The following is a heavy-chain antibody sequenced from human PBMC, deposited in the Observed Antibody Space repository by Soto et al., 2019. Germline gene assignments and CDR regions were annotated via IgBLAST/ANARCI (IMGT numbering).Heavy chain of an antibody. CDR2: IYYSGST. Sequence: QVQLQESGPGLVKPSQTLSLTCTVSGGSISSGGYYSSWIRQHPGKGLEWIGYIYYSGSTYYNPSLKSRVIISVDTSKNQFSLKLSSVAAADTAVYYCAACGPVTGAFDYWGQGTLVTVSS. CDR1: GGSISSGGYY. CDR3: AACGPVTGAFDY. J-gene: IGHJ4*02. D-gene: IGHD2-21*01. V-gene: IGHV4-31*03.